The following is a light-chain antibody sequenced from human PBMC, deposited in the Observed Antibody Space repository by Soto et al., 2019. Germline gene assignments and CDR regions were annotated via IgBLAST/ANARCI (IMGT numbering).Light chain of an antibody. Sequence: QSALTQPASVSGSPGQSITISCTGTSSDVGSYNYVSWYQQHPGKAPKLMIYEVSNRPSGVSNRFSGSKSGTTASLTISGLQAEDEADYYCSSYSSRSTLVFGTGTKSPS. CDR1: SSDVGSYNY. V-gene: IGLV2-14*01. CDR2: EVS. CDR3: SSYSSRSTLV. J-gene: IGLJ1*01.